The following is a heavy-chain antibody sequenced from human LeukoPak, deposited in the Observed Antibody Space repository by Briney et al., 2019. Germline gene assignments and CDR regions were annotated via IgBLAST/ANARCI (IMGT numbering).Heavy chain of an antibody. V-gene: IGHV1-8*03. CDR3: ARGQRDLSYYYYMDV. CDR1: GYTFTSYD. J-gene: IGHJ6*03. CDR2: MNPNSGNT. Sequence: ASVKVSCKASGYTFTSYDINWVRQATGQGLEWMGWMNPNSGNTGYAQKFQGRVTITRNTSISTAYMELSSLRSEDTAVYYCARGQRDLSYYYYMDVWGKGTTVTVSS.